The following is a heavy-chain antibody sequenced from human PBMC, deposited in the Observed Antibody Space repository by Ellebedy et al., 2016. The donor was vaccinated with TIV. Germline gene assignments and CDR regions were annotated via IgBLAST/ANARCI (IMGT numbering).Heavy chain of an antibody. J-gene: IGHJ5*02. CDR2: ISGSSTYI. Sequence: PGGSLRLSCAASGFTFSSYTMNWVRQAPGKGLEWVSSISGSSTYIYYADSVKGRFAISRDNAKNSLYLQMNSLRAEDTAVYYCAGIAGVRFDPWGQGTLVSVSS. V-gene: IGHV3-21*01. D-gene: IGHD3-10*01. CDR3: AGIAGVRFDP. CDR1: GFTFSSYT.